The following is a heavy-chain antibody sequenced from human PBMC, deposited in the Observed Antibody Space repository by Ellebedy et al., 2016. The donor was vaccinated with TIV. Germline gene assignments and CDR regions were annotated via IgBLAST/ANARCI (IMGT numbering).Heavy chain of an antibody. Sequence: ASVKVSCKASGCTFTSYDINWVRQAAGQGLEWMGWMNPNSGNTDYAQKFQDRVTMTRDTSTNTAFMELYSLSFEDTAVYYCARGGYSYPEDLDYWGQGTLVTVSS. V-gene: IGHV1-8*01. CDR2: MNPNSGNT. D-gene: IGHD5-18*01. CDR1: GCTFTSYD. CDR3: ARGGYSYPEDLDY. J-gene: IGHJ4*02.